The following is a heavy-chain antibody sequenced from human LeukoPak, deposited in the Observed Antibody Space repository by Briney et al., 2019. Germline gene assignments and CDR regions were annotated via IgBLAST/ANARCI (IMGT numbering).Heavy chain of an antibody. D-gene: IGHD3-10*01. CDR3: ASHYYGSGSYYSY. Sequence: ASVKVSCKASGGTFSSYAISWVRQAPGQGLEWMGGIIPIFGTANYAQKFQGRVTITADESTSTAYMELRSLRSDDTAVYYCASHYYGSGSYYSYWGQGTLVTVSS. J-gene: IGHJ4*02. CDR1: GGTFSSYA. V-gene: IGHV1-69*13. CDR2: IIPIFGTA.